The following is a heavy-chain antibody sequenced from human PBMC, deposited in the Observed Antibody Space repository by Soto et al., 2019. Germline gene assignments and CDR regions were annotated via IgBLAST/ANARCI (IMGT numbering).Heavy chain of an antibody. Sequence: GASVKASCKDSGYTFTSYGISWVRQAPGQGLEWMGWISAYNGNTNYAQKLQGRVTMTTDTSTSTAYMELRSLRSDDTAVYYCARVEAPDDYGDYGWFDPWGQGTLVTVSS. V-gene: IGHV1-18*01. J-gene: IGHJ5*02. CDR3: ARVEAPDDYGDYGWFDP. D-gene: IGHD4-17*01. CDR2: ISAYNGNT. CDR1: GYTFTSYG.